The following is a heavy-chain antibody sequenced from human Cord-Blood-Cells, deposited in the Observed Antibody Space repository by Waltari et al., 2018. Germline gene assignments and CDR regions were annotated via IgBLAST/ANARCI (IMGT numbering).Heavy chain of an antibody. Sequence: EVQLVESGGGLVQPGGSLRLSCEASGFTVSSNYLSWVRQAPGKGLEWVSVIYSGGSTYYADSVKGRFTISRHNSKNTLYLQMNSLRAEDTAVYYCATGRLADYFDYWGQGTLVTVSS. CDR3: ATGRLADYFDY. J-gene: IGHJ4*02. V-gene: IGHV3-53*04. CDR1: GFTVSSNY. CDR2: IYSGGST.